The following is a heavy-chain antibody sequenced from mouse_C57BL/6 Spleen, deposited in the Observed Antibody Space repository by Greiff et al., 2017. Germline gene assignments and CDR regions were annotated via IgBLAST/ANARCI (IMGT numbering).Heavy chain of an antibody. J-gene: IGHJ4*01. D-gene: IGHD1-1*01. CDR3: ARCTNYYGSSPNAMDY. Sequence: SGAELVRPGTSVKVSCKASGYAFTNYLIEWVKQRPGQGLEWIGVINPGSGGTNYNEKFKGKATLTADKSSSTAYMQLSSLTSEDSAVYFCARCTNYYGSSPNAMDYWGQGTSVTVSS. CDR2: INPGSGGT. V-gene: IGHV1-54*01. CDR1: GYAFTNYL.